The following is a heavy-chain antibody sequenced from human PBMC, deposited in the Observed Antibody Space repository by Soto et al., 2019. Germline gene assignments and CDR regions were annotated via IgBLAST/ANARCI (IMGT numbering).Heavy chain of an antibody. J-gene: IGHJ5*02. CDR2: IGTAGDT. CDR3: AIGGGRVATPWFDP. CDR1: GFTFSSYD. Sequence: PGGSLRLSCAASGFTFSSYDMHWVRQATGKGLEWVSAIGTAGDTYYPGSVKGRFTISRENAKNSLYLQMNSLRAGDTAVYYCAIGGGRVATPWFDPWGQGTLVTVSS. V-gene: IGHV3-13*04. D-gene: IGHD5-12*01.